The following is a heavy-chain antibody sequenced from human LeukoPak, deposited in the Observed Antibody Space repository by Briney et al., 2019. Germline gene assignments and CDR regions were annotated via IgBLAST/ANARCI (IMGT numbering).Heavy chain of an antibody. V-gene: IGHV3-21*01. D-gene: IGHD5-24*01. CDR3: GREEDAAMAPHPFEI. Sequence: PGGSLRLSCAASGFTFSSYSMNWVRQAPGKGLEWVSSISSSSSYIYYADSVKGRFTISRDNAKNSLYLQMNSLRAGDTAVYSCGREEDAAMAPHPFEIRGKGKMVTVSS. CDR1: GFTFSSYS. CDR2: ISSSSSYI. J-gene: IGHJ3*02.